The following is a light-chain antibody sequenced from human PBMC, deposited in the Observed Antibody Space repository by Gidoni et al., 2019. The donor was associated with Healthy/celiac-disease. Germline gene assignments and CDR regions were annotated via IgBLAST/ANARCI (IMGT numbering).Light chain of an antibody. CDR2: DAS. J-gene: IGKJ4*01. Sequence: EIVLTKSPATLSLSPWERATLSCRASQSVSIYLAWYQQKPGQDPRLLIYDASNRATGIPARFSGSGSGTDFTLTISSLEPEDFAGYYCQQRSNWLTFGGGTKVEIK. CDR3: QQRSNWLT. V-gene: IGKV3-11*01. CDR1: QSVSIY.